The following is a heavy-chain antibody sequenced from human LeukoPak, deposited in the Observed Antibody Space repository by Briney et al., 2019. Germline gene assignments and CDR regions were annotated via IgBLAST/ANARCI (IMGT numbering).Heavy chain of an antibody. CDR1: GGSISSYY. V-gene: IGHV4-59*08. D-gene: IGHD3-10*01. J-gene: IGHJ3*02. CDR3: ARATNYYGSGSYLVAFDI. CDR2: IYYSGST. Sequence: PSETLSLTCTVSGGSISSYYWSWIRQPPGKGLEWIGYIYYSGSTNYNPSLKSRVTISVDTSKNQFSLKLSSVTAADTAVYYCARATNYYGSGSYLVAFDIWGQGTMVTVSS.